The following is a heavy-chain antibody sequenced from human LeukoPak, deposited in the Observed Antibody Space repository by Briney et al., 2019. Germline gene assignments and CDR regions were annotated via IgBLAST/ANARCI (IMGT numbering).Heavy chain of an antibody. V-gene: IGHV3-23*01. D-gene: IGHD6-19*01. CDR3: AKGSSGWYGDYYYYMDV. CDR1: GFTFSSYA. CDR2: ISGSGGST. J-gene: IGHJ6*03. Sequence: PGGSLRLSCAASGFTFSSYAMSWVRQAPGKGLEWVSAISGSGGSTYYADSVKGRFTISRDNSKNTLYLQMNSLRAEDTAVYYCAKGSSGWYGDYYYYMDVWGKGTTVTVSS.